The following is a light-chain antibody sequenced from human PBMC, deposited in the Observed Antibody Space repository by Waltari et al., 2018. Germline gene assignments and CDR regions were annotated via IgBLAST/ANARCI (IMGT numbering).Light chain of an antibody. J-gene: IGLJ3*02. V-gene: IGLV1-44*01. Sequence: TQSHSASGTPGQRVTISCSVSSPIIGSNTVHWYQKIPGKAPTLPFYRNNERRSGVTDRCAGSRSGTSASLAISGLQSEDEGDYYCAAWDDSVNTVLFGGGTKLTVL. CDR2: RNN. CDR1: SPIIGSNT. CDR3: AAWDDSVNTVL.